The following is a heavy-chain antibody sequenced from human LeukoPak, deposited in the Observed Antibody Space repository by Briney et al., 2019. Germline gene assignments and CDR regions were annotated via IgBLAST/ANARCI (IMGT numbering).Heavy chain of an antibody. CDR3: ATGWELLPPRFDY. Sequence: SVKVSCKASGGTFSSYAISWVRQAPGQGLEWMGGIIPIFGTANYAQKFQGRVTITTDESTSTAYMELSSLRSEDTAVYYCATGWELLPPRFDYWGQGTLVTVSS. CDR1: GGTFSSYA. CDR2: IIPIFGTA. J-gene: IGHJ4*02. V-gene: IGHV1-69*05. D-gene: IGHD1-26*01.